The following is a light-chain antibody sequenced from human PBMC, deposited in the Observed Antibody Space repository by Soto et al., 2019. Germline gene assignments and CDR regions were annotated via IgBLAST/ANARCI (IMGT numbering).Light chain of an antibody. CDR2: DVS. J-gene: IGLJ2*01. Sequence: QSALTQPASVSGSPGQSITISCTGTSSDVGGYNYVSWYQQHPGKAPKLMIYDVSNRPSGVSNRFSGSKSGNTASLTISGLQAEDEADYYCSSYTSSSTVHVVFGGGTKLTAL. CDR1: SSDVGGYNY. V-gene: IGLV2-14*01. CDR3: SSYTSSSTVHVV.